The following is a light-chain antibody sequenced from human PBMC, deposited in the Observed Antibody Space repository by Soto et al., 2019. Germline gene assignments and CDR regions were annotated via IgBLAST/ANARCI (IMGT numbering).Light chain of an antibody. V-gene: IGLV2-8*01. CDR1: SSDVGAYNY. Sequence: QSALTQPPSASGSPGQSVTISCTGTSSDVGAYNYVSWYQQHPGNAPKLLLYDVSKRPSGVPDRFSGSQSGNTASLTVSGLQAEDEADFYCISYAGSSIWVFGGGTKLTVL. J-gene: IGLJ3*02. CDR3: ISYAGSSIWV. CDR2: DVS.